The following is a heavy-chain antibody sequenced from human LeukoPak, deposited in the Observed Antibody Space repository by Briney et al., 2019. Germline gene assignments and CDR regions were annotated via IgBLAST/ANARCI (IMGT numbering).Heavy chain of an antibody. CDR1: GFTFSSYA. Sequence: PGGSLRLSCAASGFTFSSYAMSWVRQAPGKGLEWVSTITGSGGSTFYADSVKGRFTISRDNSKNTLDPQMNSLRVEDTAVYYCAKGFFGSSNYYFEYWGQGTLVTVSS. CDR3: AKGFFGSSNYYFEY. CDR2: ITGSGGST. J-gene: IGHJ4*02. V-gene: IGHV3-23*01. D-gene: IGHD6-13*01.